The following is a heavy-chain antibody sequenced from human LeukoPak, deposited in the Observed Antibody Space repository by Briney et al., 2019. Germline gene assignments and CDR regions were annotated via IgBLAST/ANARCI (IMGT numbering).Heavy chain of an antibody. V-gene: IGHV1-2*02. J-gene: IGHJ4*02. CDR2: INPKTDVT. CDR3: AGSRGGSLTLDF. D-gene: IGHD2-15*01. CDR1: GDPFTGYY. Sequence: ASVKVSCKTSGDPFTGYYFHWVRQAPGQGLQWMGWINPKTDVTNYAQKFQGRVTMTSDTSINTIFMELTRVTYDDTAVYFCAGSRGGSLTLDFWGLGSLVTVSS.